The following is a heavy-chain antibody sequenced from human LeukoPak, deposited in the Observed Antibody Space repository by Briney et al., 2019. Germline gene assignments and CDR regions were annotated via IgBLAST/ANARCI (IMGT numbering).Heavy chain of an antibody. Sequence: SETLSLTCAVYGGSFSGYYWSWIRQPPGKGLEWIGEINHSGSTNYNPSLKSRVTISVDTSKNQFSLKLSSVTAADTAVYHCASRAVAGTLVYWGQGTLVTVSS. CDR1: GGSFSGYY. CDR3: ASRAVAGTLVY. D-gene: IGHD6-19*01. V-gene: IGHV4-34*01. J-gene: IGHJ4*02. CDR2: INHSGST.